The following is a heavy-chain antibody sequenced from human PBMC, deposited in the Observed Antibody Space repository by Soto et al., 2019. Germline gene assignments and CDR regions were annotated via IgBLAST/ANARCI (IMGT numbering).Heavy chain of an antibody. CDR2: IFYSDNT. CDR1: GGSISTYY. CDR3: ARGGETYYDFWSGFSPIDY. V-gene: IGHV4-59*01. D-gene: IGHD3-3*01. Sequence: SETLYLTCTVSGGSISTYYWSWIRQSPGKGLEWIGYIFYSDNTNYNPSLRSRVTISVDTSKSQFSLKLTSVTAADTAVYYCARGGETYYDFWSGFSPIDYWGQGALVTVSS. J-gene: IGHJ4*02.